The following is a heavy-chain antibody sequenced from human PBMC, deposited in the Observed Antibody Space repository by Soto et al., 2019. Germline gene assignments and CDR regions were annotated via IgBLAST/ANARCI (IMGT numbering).Heavy chain of an antibody. CDR1: GGSISGGDFY. D-gene: IGHD6-13*01. J-gene: IGHJ5*02. CDR2: IYYSGTT. CDR3: ARDRRYSSSWFWFDT. Sequence: SETLSLTCSVSGGSISGGDFYWSWIRQHPGKGLEWIGSIYYSGTTYYNPSLKSRLTMSVDTTSNQFSLKLTSVTAADTAVFYCARDRRYSSSWFWFDTWGQGILVTVSS. V-gene: IGHV4-31*03.